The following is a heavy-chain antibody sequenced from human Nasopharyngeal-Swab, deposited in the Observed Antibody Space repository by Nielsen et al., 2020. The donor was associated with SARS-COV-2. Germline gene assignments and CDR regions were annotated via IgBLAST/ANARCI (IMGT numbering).Heavy chain of an antibody. D-gene: IGHD2-8*01. J-gene: IGHJ6*03. CDR3: AKDKGVTEPLWGHYMDG. CDR2: ISSSGNYI. V-gene: IGHV3-21*01. Sequence: GESLKISCAASGFNFNSYSMNWVRQAPGKGLEWVSSISSSGNYIYYADPLKGRFTISRDNAKNSLYLQMNSLRAEDTAVYYCAKDKGVTEPLWGHYMDGWGKGTTVTVSS. CDR1: GFNFNSYS.